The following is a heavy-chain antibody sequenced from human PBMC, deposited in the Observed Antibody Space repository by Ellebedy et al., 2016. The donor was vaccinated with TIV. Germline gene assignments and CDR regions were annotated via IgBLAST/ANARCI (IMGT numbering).Heavy chain of an antibody. Sequence: PGGSLRLSCAASGFSFITAWMSRVRQAPGKGLEWVGRIKSRPEGETTEYSAPVKGRFTISRDDSKNTVYLQMNSLQTEDTGIYYCNWYYYNRFDPWGQGTLVTVSS. J-gene: IGHJ5*02. V-gene: IGHV3-15*01. CDR2: IKSRPEGETT. CDR1: GFSFITAW. D-gene: IGHD1-7*01. CDR3: NWYYYNRFDP.